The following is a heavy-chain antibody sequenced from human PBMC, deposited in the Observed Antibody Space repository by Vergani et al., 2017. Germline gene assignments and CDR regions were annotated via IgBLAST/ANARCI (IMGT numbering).Heavy chain of an antibody. CDR3: ASPIWFGDLGYYYYYGMDV. J-gene: IGHJ6*02. CDR2: ISSNGGST. D-gene: IGHD3-10*01. V-gene: IGHV3-64*04. Sequence: VQLVESGGGLVQPGGSLRLSCSASGFTFSSYAMHWVRQAPGKGLEYVSAISSNGGSTYYADSVKGRFTISRDNSKNSLYLQMNSLRAEDTAVYYCASPIWFGDLGYYYYYGMDVWGQGTTVTVSS. CDR1: GFTFSSYA.